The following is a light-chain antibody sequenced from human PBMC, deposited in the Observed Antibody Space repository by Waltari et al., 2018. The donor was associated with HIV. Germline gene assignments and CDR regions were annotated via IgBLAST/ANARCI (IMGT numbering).Light chain of an antibody. J-gene: IGLJ2*01. CDR1: SSNIGAGYD. CDR3: QSFDSSLTTSGVI. V-gene: IGLV1-40*01. Sequence: QSVLTQPPSVSGAPGQRVTSSCTGSSSNIGAGYDVHWYQQLPGTAPNLLLFANINRPSRFPARFSGSDSGSSASLAITGLQAEDEAQYYFQSFDSSLTTSGVIFGGGTKLTVL. CDR2: ANI.